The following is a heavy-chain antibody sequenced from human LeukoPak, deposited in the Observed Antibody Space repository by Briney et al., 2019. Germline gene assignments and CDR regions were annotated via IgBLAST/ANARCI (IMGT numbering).Heavy chain of an antibody. V-gene: IGHV4-31*03. CDR2: IYYSGST. CDR1: GGSISSGGYD. CDR3: AREVITAQNFDY. Sequence: SETLSLTCTVSGGSISSGGYDWSWIRQHPGKGLEWIGYIYYSGSTYYNPSLKRRVTISGDTSKNQFSLKLSSVTAADTAVYYCAREVITAQNFDYWGQGTLVTVSS. J-gene: IGHJ4*02. D-gene: IGHD1-20*01.